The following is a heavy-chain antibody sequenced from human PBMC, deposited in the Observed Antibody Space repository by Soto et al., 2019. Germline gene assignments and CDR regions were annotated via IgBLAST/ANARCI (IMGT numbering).Heavy chain of an antibody. CDR3: ARHKGIATVLDY. CDR1: GGSFSSYT. CDR2: IIPTLHIA. D-gene: IGHD2-21*01. Sequence: QVQLVQSGAEVKKPGSSVKVSCKASGGSFSSYTFSWVRQAPVQGLEWMGRIIPTLHIANYAQKFQGRVTITADESTGTDYMELSSLRSDDTAVYYCARHKGIATVLDYWGQGTLVTVSS. V-gene: IGHV1-69*02. J-gene: IGHJ4*02.